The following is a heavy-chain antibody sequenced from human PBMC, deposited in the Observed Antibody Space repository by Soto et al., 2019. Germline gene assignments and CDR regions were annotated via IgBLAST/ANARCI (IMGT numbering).Heavy chain of an antibody. CDR3: AKDDTRTSGWYYFDY. CDR1: GFTFSSLA. D-gene: IGHD6-19*01. V-gene: IGHV3-23*01. CDR2: IDYSGGTT. Sequence: EVQLLESGGGLVQPGGSLRLSCAASGFTFSSLAMGWVRQAPGKGLEWVSVIDYSGGTTYYTDSVKGRFTISRDNSKKMLYLQMNSLRAEDTAVYYCAKDDTRTSGWYYFDYWGQGAMVTVSS. J-gene: IGHJ4*02.